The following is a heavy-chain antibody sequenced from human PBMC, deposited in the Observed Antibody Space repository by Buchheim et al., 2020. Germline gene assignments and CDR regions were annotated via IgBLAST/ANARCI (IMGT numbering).Heavy chain of an antibody. J-gene: IGHJ4*02. CDR1: TFFNNYA. D-gene: IGHD5/OR15-5a*01. V-gene: IGHV3-30*04. Sequence: QVQLVESGGGVVQPGRSLTLSCATSTFFNNYAMHWVRQAPGKGLEWVAVVSNDGRDKHHADSVKGRFLISRDNSRNTIFLQMNSLRTKDTAVYYCARDTSVSANYYFDYWGQGTL. CDR3: ARDTSVSANYYFDY. CDR2: VSNDGRDK.